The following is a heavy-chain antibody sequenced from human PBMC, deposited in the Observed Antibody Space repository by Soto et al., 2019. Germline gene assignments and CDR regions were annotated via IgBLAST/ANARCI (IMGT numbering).Heavy chain of an antibody. J-gene: IGHJ6*02. CDR1: GFTFSSYA. D-gene: IGHD1-26*01. CDR3: ARDRTSVGATLGGHYYYYYGMDV. Sequence: GGSLRLSCAASGFTFSSYAMHWVRQAPGKGLEWVAVISYDGSNKYYADSVKGRFTISRDNSKNTLYLQMNSLRAEDTAVYYCARDRTSVGATLGGHYYYYYGMDVWGQGTTVTVSS. V-gene: IGHV3-30-3*01. CDR2: ISYDGSNK.